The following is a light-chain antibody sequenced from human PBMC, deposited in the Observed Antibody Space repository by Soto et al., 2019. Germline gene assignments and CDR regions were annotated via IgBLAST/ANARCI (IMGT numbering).Light chain of an antibody. J-gene: IGLJ1*01. V-gene: IGLV1-47*01. Sequence: QLVLTQPPSASGTPGQRVTISCSGSSSNIGSNYVFWYQQLPGTAPKLVIYRNNQRPSGVPDRFSGSKSGTSASLAISGLRSEDEADYYCAAWDDSLIGYVFGAGTKLTVL. CDR3: AAWDDSLIGYV. CDR2: RNN. CDR1: SSNIGSNY.